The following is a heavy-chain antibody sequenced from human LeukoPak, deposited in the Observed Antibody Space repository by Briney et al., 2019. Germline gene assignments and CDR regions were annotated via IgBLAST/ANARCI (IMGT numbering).Heavy chain of an antibody. CDR2: IYYSGST. V-gene: IGHV4-39*01. D-gene: IGHD7-27*01. Sequence: PSETLSLTCTVSGGSISSSSYYWGWIRQPPGKGLEWIGSIYYSGSTYYNPSLKSRVTISVDTSRNHFSLNLNSVTAADTAVYYCARQRALTGEWAFEIWGQGTMVTVSS. CDR3: ARQRALTGEWAFEI. J-gene: IGHJ3*02. CDR1: GGSISSSSYY.